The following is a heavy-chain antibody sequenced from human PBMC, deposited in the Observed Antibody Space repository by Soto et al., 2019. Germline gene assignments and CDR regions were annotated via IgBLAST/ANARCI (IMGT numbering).Heavy chain of an antibody. CDR3: ARAYSSGWPYYYYGMDV. J-gene: IGHJ6*02. V-gene: IGHV1-2*04. D-gene: IGHD6-19*01. CDR2: INPNSGGT. Sequence: ASVKVSCNASGCTFTGYYMHWVRQAPGQGLEWMGWINPNSGGTNYAQKFQGWVTMTRDTSISTAYMELSRLRSDDTAVYYCARAYSSGWPYYYYGMDVWGQGTTVTVSS. CDR1: GCTFTGYY.